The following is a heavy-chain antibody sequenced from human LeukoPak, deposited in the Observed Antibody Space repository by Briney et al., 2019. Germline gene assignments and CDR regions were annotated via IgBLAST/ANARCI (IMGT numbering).Heavy chain of an antibody. CDR2: IHYSGST. Sequence: NTSETLSLTCTVSGGSISTYYWSWIRQSPGKGLEWIGYIHYSGSTNYNPSLSSRVTISVDTSKNQVSLKLTSVTAADTAVYYCARPTSGSYSYAFDIWGQGTMVTVSS. V-gene: IGHV4-59*08. CDR1: GGSISTYY. D-gene: IGHD3-10*01. J-gene: IGHJ3*02. CDR3: ARPTSGSYSYAFDI.